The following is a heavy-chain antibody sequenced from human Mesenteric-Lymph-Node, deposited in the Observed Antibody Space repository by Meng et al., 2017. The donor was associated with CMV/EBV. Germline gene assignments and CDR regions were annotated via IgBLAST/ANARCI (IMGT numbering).Heavy chain of an antibody. V-gene: IGHV3-11*04. D-gene: IGHD5-18*01. J-gene: IGHJ6*02. CDR1: GFTFSDYY. CDR3: TRELGYSYGPYFYGMDV. CDR2: ISTRAPNI. Sequence: GESLKISCAASGFTFSDYYMSWIRQAPGKGLEWVSSISTRAPNIYYADSLKGRFTISRDSAKNTLYLQMNSLGAEDTAVYYCTRELGYSYGPYFYGMDVWGQGTTVTVSS.